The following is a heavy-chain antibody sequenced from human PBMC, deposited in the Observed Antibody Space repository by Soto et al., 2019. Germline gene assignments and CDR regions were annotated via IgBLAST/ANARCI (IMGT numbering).Heavy chain of an antibody. CDR3: AKGEFGGSYRKDAFDI. CDR2: ISGSGGST. J-gene: IGHJ3*02. CDR1: GFTFSSYA. V-gene: IGHV3-23*01. Sequence: EVQLLESGGGLVQPGGSLRLSCAASGFTFSSYAMSWVRQAPGKGLEWVSAISGSGGSTYYADSVKGRFTISRDNSKNTLYLQMNSLTAEDTAVYYCAKGEFGGSYRKDAFDIWGQGTMVTVSS. D-gene: IGHD3-16*02.